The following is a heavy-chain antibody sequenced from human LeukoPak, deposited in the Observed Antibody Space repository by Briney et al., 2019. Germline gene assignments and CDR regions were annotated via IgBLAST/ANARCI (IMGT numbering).Heavy chain of an antibody. CDR3: ARTARWGDYVWGSYRDDAFDI. D-gene: IGHD3-16*02. CDR1: GFTFSSYS. CDR2: ITSSSSYI. J-gene: IGHJ3*02. V-gene: IGHV3-21*01. Sequence: GGSLRLSCAASGFTFSSYSMNWVRQAPGKGLEWVSSITSSSSYIYYADSVKGRFTISRDNAMNSLYLQMNSLRAEDTAVYYCARTARWGDYVWGSYRDDAFDIWGQGTMVTVSS.